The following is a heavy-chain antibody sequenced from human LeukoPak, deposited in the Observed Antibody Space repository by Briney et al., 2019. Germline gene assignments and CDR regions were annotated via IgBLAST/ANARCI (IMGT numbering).Heavy chain of an antibody. V-gene: IGHV4-59*01. CDR3: ARGSTAVSGTLDS. Sequence: SETLSLTCTVSGGPISTYYWSWIRQPPGKGLEWIGYIYYSGSTNYNPSLKSRVTISVDTSKNQFSLKLSSVTAADTAVYYCARGSTAVSGTLDSWGQGTLVTVSS. CDR2: IYYSGST. J-gene: IGHJ4*02. D-gene: IGHD6-19*01. CDR1: GGPISTYY.